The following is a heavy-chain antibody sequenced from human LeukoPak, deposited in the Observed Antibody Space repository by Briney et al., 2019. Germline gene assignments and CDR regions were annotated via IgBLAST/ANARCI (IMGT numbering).Heavy chain of an antibody. J-gene: IGHJ2*01. V-gene: IGHV4-34*01. D-gene: IGHD6-25*01. CDR1: GGSFSGYY. CDR2: INHSGST. Sequence: SETLSLTCAVYGGSFSGYYWSWIRQPPGKGLEWIGEINHSGSTNYNPSLKSRVTISVDTSKNQFSLKLSSVTAADTAVYYCARRLIHLRRVYWYFDLWGRGTLVTVSS. CDR3: ARRLIHLRRVYWYFDL.